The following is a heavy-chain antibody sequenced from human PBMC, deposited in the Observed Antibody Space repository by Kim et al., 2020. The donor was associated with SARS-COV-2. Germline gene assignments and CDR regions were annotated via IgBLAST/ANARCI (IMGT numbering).Heavy chain of an antibody. D-gene: IGHD3-10*01. J-gene: IGHJ6*02. Sequence: SETLSLTCTVSGGSISSGGYYWSWIRQHPGKGLEWIGYIYYSGTTYYNPSLKSRVNISVDTSKNQFSLKLSSVTAADTAVYYCATELVRGVKYYYYAMDVWGQGTTVTVSS. CDR3: ATELVRGVKYYYYAMDV. V-gene: IGHV4-31*03. CDR2: IYYSGTT. CDR1: GGSISSGGYY.